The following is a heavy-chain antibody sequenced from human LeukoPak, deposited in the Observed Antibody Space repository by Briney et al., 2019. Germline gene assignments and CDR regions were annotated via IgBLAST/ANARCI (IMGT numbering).Heavy chain of an antibody. V-gene: IGHV4-59*01. Sequence: KSSETLSLTCTVSGGSISSYYWSWIRQPPAKGLEWIGYIYYSGSTNYNPSLKSRVTISVDTSKNQFSLKLSSVTAADTAVYYCARETLLWFGELYYYYGMDVWGQGTTVTVSS. J-gene: IGHJ6*02. D-gene: IGHD3-10*01. CDR1: GGSISSYY. CDR3: ARETLLWFGELYYYYGMDV. CDR2: IYYSGST.